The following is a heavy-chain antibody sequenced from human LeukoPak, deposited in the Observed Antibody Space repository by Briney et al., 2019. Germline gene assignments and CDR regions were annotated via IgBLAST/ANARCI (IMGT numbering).Heavy chain of an antibody. J-gene: IGHJ4*02. Sequence: PGGSLRLSCAASGFTFSSYAMSWVRRAPGKGLEWVGRIKSKTDGGTTDYAAPVKGRFTISRDDSKNTLYLQMNSLKTEDTAVYYCTTDLHVVVTALDYWGQGTLVTVSS. D-gene: IGHD2-21*02. V-gene: IGHV3-15*01. CDR2: IKSKTDGGTT. CDR3: TTDLHVVVTALDY. CDR1: GFTFSSYA.